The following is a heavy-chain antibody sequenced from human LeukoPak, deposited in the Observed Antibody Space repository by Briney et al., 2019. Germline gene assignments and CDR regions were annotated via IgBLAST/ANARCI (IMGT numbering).Heavy chain of an antibody. CDR2: VFFSGSP. Sequence: SETLSLTCTVSGDSITTYYWSWIRQPPGKGLEWIGCVFFSGSPNYSPSLRSRVTISVDASKNQLSLKMTSVTAADTAVYYCARHELDCSGGSCYTNRFDPWDQGTLVTVSS. D-gene: IGHD2-15*01. J-gene: IGHJ5*02. CDR3: ARHELDCSGGSCYTNRFDP. V-gene: IGHV4-59*08. CDR1: GDSITTYY.